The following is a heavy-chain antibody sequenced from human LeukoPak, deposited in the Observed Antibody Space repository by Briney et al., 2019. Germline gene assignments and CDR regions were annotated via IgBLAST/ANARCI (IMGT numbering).Heavy chain of an antibody. CDR3: AKDRLRFLEWLLVY. D-gene: IGHD3-3*01. V-gene: IGHV3-21*01. CDR2: ISSSSSYI. Sequence: KSGGSLRLSCAASGFTFSSYSMNWVRQAPGKGLEWVSSISSSSSYIYYADSVKGRFTISRDNAKNSLYLQMNSLRAEDTAVYYCAKDRLRFLEWLLVYWGQGTLVTVSS. CDR1: GFTFSSYS. J-gene: IGHJ4*02.